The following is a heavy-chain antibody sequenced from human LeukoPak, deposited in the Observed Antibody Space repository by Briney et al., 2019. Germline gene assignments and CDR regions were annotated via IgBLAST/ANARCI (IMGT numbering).Heavy chain of an antibody. CDR2: ISSNGGST. J-gene: IGHJ3*02. Sequence: GGSLRLSCAAPGFTFSRYWMSWVRQAPGKGLEYVSPISSNGGSTYYANSVKGRFTISRDNSKNTLYLQMGSLRAEDMAVYYCARARSSGYEVDAFDIWGQGTMVTVSS. D-gene: IGHD3-22*01. CDR1: GFTFSRYW. V-gene: IGHV3-64*01. CDR3: ARARSSGYEVDAFDI.